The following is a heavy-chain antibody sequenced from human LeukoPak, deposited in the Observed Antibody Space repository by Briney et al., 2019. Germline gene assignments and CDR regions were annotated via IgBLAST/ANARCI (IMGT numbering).Heavy chain of an antibody. CDR1: GFTFSSYA. V-gene: IGHV3-30*04. D-gene: IGHD6-6*01. CDR2: ISYDGSNK. Sequence: GGSLRLSCAASGFTFSSYAMHWVRQAPGKGLEWVAVISYDGSNKYYADSVKGRFTISRDNSKNTLYLQMNSLRSDDTAVYYCARDQLGWFDPWGQGTLVTVSS. J-gene: IGHJ5*02. CDR3: ARDQLGWFDP.